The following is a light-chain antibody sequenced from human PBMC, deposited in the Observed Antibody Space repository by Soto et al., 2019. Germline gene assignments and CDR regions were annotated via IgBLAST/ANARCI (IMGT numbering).Light chain of an antibody. CDR3: SSYTSSSTLDVV. V-gene: IGLV2-14*01. CDR1: SSDVGGYNY. Sequence: QSALTQPASVSGSPGQSITISCTGTSSDVGGYNYVSWYQQHPCKAPKLIIYDVSNRPSGVSNRFSGSKSGNTASLTISGLQAEDEADYYCSSYTSSSTLDVVFGGGTKLTVL. CDR2: DVS. J-gene: IGLJ2*01.